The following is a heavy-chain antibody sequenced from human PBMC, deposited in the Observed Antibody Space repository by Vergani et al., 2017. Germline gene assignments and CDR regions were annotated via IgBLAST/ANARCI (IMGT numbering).Heavy chain of an antibody. V-gene: IGHV3-23*01. CDR1: TFPFSNYA. CDR2: ISDSGDST. J-gene: IGHJ4*02. D-gene: IGHD6-13*01. Sequence: EVQLLESGGGLVQPGGSLRLSCAASTFPFSNYAMNWVRQAPGKGLEWVAGISDSGDSTYYADSVKGRFSISRDNSKKTLYLQMNSLRAEDTAIYYCAKGYSRTWPRGFDYWGQGTLVTVSS. CDR3: AKGYSRTWPRGFDY.